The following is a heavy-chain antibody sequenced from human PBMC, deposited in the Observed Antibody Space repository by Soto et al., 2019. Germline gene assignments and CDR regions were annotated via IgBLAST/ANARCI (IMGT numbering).Heavy chain of an antibody. V-gene: IGHV4-59*08. CDR3: ARVLTKVGVLPGEGGFDY. D-gene: IGHD2-21*01. Sequence: SETLSLTCTVSGGSITSSYWSWIRQPLGKXLEWIGYIYYTGNTNYNPSLKRRVTISLDTSRSHFSLKLDSVTVADTAVYYCARVLTKVGVLPGEGGFDYWGQGTQVTVFS. CDR1: GGSITSSY. CDR2: IYYTGNT. J-gene: IGHJ4*02.